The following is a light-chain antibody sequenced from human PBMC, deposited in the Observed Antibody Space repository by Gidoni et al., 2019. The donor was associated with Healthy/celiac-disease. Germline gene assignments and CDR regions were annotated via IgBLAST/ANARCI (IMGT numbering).Light chain of an antibody. J-gene: IGKJ4*01. V-gene: IGKV4-1*01. CDR1: QSVLYSSNNKNY. CDR3: QQYYSTPPT. Sequence: DIMMTQSPDSLAVSLGERATINCKSSQSVLYSSNNKNYLAWYQQKPGQPPKLLIYWASTRESGVPDRFSGSGSGTDFTLTISSLQAEEVAVYYCQQYYSTPPTFGGGTKVEIK. CDR2: WAS.